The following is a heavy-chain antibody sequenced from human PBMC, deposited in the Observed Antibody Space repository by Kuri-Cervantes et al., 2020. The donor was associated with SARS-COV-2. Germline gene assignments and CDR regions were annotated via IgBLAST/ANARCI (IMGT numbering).Heavy chain of an antibody. CDR1: GFTFSSYA. CDR2: ISGSGGST. Sequence: YWASHGFTFSSYAMRWVREAPGKGLEWVSAISGSGGSTYYADSVKGRFTISRDNSKNKLYLQMISLRAEDTAVYYCARKGRVYSSSCPDYWGQGTLVTVSS. D-gene: IGHD6-13*01. CDR3: ARKGRVYSSSCPDY. J-gene: IGHJ4*02. V-gene: IGHV3-23*01.